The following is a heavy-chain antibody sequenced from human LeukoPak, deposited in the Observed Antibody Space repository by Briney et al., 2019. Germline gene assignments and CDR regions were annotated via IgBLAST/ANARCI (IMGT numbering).Heavy chain of an antibody. CDR3: ARARPYYYDSSGYFDI. V-gene: IGHV1-69*06. J-gene: IGHJ3*02. CDR1: GGTFSSYA. Sequence: GASVKVSCKASGGTFSSYAISWVRQAPGQGLEWMGGIIPIFGTANYAQKFQGRVTITADKSTSTAYMELSRLRSDDTAVYYCARARPYYYDSSGYFDIWGQGTMVTVSS. D-gene: IGHD3-22*01. CDR2: IIPIFGTA.